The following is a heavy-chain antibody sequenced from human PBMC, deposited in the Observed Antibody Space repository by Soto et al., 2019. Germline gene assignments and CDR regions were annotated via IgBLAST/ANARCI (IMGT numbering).Heavy chain of an antibody. CDR2: ISGSGGST. J-gene: IGHJ3*02. D-gene: IGHD3-3*01. Sequence: GGSLRLSCAASGFTFSSYAMSWVRQAPGKGLEWVSAISGSGGSTYYADSVKGRFTISRDNSKNTLYLQMNSLRAEDTAVYYCAKIYDFWSGYYTGDDAFDIWGQGTMVTVSS. CDR3: AKIYDFWSGYYTGDDAFDI. CDR1: GFTFSSYA. V-gene: IGHV3-23*01.